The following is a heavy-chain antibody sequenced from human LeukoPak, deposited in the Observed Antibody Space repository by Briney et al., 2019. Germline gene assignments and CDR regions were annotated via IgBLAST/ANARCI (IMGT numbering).Heavy chain of an antibody. J-gene: IGHJ4*02. V-gene: IGHV1-2*02. CDR2: INPNSGGT. Sequence: GASVKVSCKASGYTFTGYYMHWVRQAPGQGLEWMGWINPNSGGTNYAQKSQGRVTMTRDTSISTAYMELSRLRSDDTAVYYCAREGFGTYYDILTGYFPPGYWGQGTLVTVSS. D-gene: IGHD3-9*01. CDR1: GYTFTGYY. CDR3: AREGFGTYYDILTGYFPPGY.